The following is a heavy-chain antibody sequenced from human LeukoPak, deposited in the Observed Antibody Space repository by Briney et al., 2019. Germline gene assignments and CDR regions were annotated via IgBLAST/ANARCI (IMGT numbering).Heavy chain of an antibody. D-gene: IGHD1-26*01. Sequence: SETLSLTCTVSGGSISSSSYYWSWIRQPPGKGLEWIGYIYYSGSTNYNPSLKSRVTISVDTSKNQFSLKLSSVTAADTAVYYCAREGQRQVGATSMDAFDIWGQGTMVTVSS. CDR2: IYYSGST. V-gene: IGHV4-61*01. CDR1: GGSISSSSYY. J-gene: IGHJ3*02. CDR3: AREGQRQVGATSMDAFDI.